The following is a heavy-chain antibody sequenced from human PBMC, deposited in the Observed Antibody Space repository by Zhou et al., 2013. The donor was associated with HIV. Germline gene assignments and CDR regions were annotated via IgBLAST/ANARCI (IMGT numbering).Heavy chain of an antibody. CDR3: ARQLRMTTMTTYGKNYFDY. Sequence: QVQLVLSGAEVKKPGASLNVSCKTSGYIFNNFYVHWLRQAPGQGLEWMGIINPRGGRTTFAQKFQGRLTMTSDTSTGTVYMDLRRLTSEDTAVYYCARQLRMTTMTTYGKNYFDYWGQGTLVTVSS. D-gene: IGHD4-17*01. J-gene: IGHJ4*02. V-gene: IGHV1-46*02. CDR2: INPRGGRT. CDR1: GYIFNNFY.